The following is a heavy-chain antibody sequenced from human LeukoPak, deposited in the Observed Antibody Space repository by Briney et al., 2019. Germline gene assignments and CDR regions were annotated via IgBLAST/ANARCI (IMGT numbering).Heavy chain of an antibody. V-gene: IGHV4-61*01. CDR2: IYNSGST. CDR1: GDSVSSGSYY. Sequence: SVTLSLTCTVSGDSVSSGSYYWSWVRQPPGKGLEWIGYIYNSGSTSYNPSLKSRATISADTSKNQFSLKLSSVTAADTAVYYCVRDRELNYWGQGTLVTVSS. CDR3: VRDRELNY. D-gene: IGHD1-7*01. J-gene: IGHJ4*02.